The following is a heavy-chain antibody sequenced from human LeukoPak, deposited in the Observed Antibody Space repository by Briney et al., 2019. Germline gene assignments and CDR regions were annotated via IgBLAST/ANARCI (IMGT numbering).Heavy chain of an antibody. CDR1: GFTFSSYG. D-gene: IGHD3-22*01. Sequence: GRSLRLSCAASGFTFSSYGMHWVRQAPGKGLEWVAVISYDGSNKYYADSVKGRFTFSRDNSKNTLYLQMNSLRSEDTAVYYCARESDDTSGYYIDYWGQGTLVTVSS. CDR3: ARESDDTSGYYIDY. CDR2: ISYDGSNK. V-gene: IGHV3-30*03. J-gene: IGHJ4*02.